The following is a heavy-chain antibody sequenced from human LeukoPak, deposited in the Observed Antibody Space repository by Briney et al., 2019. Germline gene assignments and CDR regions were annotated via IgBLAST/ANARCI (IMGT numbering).Heavy chain of an antibody. V-gene: IGHV4-4*07. CDR2: INTSGST. CDR1: GGSITTYY. D-gene: IGHD6-6*01. CDR3: ARHRYSSSTNYYLDS. Sequence: PSETLCLTRSLSGGSITTYYWSSIWYPAGKGVGWIGRINTSGSTNYNPSLKCRGTMSVDTSKNQFSLKLSSVTAADTAVYYCARHRYSSSTNYYLDSWGQGTLVTVSS. J-gene: IGHJ4*02.